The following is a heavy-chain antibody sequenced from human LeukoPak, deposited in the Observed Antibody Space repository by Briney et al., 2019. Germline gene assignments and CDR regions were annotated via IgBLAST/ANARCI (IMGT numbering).Heavy chain of an antibody. D-gene: IGHD6-19*01. V-gene: IGHV4-59*08. Sequence: SETLSLTCTVSGGSMSPYHWGWIRQPPGKGLEWTGYIYYSGSTNYNPSLKSQVTISVDTSKNQFSLKLSSVTAADTAIYYCARAVPGRFDYWGQGTLVTVSS. CDR1: GGSMSPYH. CDR3: ARAVPGRFDY. J-gene: IGHJ4*02. CDR2: IYYSGST.